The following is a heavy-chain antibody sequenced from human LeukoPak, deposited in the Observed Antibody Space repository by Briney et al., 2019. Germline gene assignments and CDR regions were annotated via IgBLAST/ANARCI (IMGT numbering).Heavy chain of an antibody. CDR3: ARDYAGSPDY. V-gene: IGHV3-74*03. CDR2: INGDGSTT. D-gene: IGHD3-10*01. CDR1: GFTFSTYW. J-gene: IGHJ4*02. Sequence: GGALRLSCTASGFTFSTYWINWVRQSPGKGLVWVALINGDGSTTTHADSVKGRFTISRDNAKNTAYLQMNSLRDEDTAVYFCARDYAGSPDYWGQGTLVTVSA.